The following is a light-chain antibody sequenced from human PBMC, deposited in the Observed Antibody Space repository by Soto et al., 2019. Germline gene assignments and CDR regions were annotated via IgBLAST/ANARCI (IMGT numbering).Light chain of an antibody. Sequence: DIQMTQSPSSLSASVGDRVTITCRASQTISNYLNWYQQKPGKAPQLLIYAASTLQTEVPSRFSGSRSGTLYTLTITSLQPDDFATYYCQQSFKTPRTFGQGTKLEIK. J-gene: IGKJ2*01. V-gene: IGKV1-39*01. CDR2: AAS. CDR3: QQSFKTPRT. CDR1: QTISNY.